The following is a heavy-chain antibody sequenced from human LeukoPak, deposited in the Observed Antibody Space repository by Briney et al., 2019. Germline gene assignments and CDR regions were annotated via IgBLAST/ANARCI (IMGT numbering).Heavy chain of an antibody. CDR1: GFTFSSYG. Sequence: PGRSLRLSCAASGFTFSSYGMHWVRQAPGKGLEWVAVIWYDGSNKYYADSMKGRFTISRDNSKNTLYLQMNSLRAEDTAVYYCAREGLSLYYFDYWGQGTLVTVSS. D-gene: IGHD3-16*02. CDR2: IWYDGSNK. J-gene: IGHJ4*02. CDR3: AREGLSLYYFDY. V-gene: IGHV3-33*01.